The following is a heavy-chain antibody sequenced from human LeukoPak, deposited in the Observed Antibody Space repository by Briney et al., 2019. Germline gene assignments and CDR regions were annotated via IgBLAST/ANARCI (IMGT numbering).Heavy chain of an antibody. Sequence: SETLSLTCTVSGGSISSYYWSWIRQPPGKGLEWIGYIYYSGSTNYNPSLKSRVTISVDTSKNQFSLKLSSVTAADTAVYYCASFLGLETDYFDYWGQGTLVTVPS. CDR3: ASFLGLETDYFDY. V-gene: IGHV4-59*01. D-gene: IGHD7-27*01. CDR1: GGSISSYY. CDR2: IYYSGST. J-gene: IGHJ4*02.